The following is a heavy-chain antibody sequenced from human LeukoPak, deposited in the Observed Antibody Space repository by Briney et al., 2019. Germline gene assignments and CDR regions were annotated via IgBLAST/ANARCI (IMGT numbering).Heavy chain of an antibody. Sequence: GGSLRLSCAASGFTFSNYSMNWVRQAPGKGLEWVSSISSTNTYIYYADSVKGRFTVSRDIAESSLYLQMDSLRVEDSAVYYCARGFEDYGDYGKSFDYWGQGTLVTVSS. V-gene: IGHV3-21*01. D-gene: IGHD4-17*01. CDR3: ARGFEDYGDYGKSFDY. CDR2: ISSTNTYI. J-gene: IGHJ4*02. CDR1: GFTFSNYS.